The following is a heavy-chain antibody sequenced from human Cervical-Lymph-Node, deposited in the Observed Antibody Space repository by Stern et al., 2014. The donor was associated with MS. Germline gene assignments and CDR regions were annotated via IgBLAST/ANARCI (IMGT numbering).Heavy chain of an antibody. V-gene: IGHV1-69*01. CDR3: ARDEIGQTTTHYYYYGMDV. D-gene: IGHD1-1*01. J-gene: IGHJ6*02. Sequence: VQLGESGAEGKKPGSSVKVSCKASGGTFSSQAISWVRQAPGPGLEWLGGIIPIFGASHYAQKFQVRVTITADESTTTVYMELRSLRSEDTAVYYCARDEIGQTTTHYYYYGMDVWGQGTTVTVSS. CDR1: GGTFSSQA. CDR2: IIPIFGAS.